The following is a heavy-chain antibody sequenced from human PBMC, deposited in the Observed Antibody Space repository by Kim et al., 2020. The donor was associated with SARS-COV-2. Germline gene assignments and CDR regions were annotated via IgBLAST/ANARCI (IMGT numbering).Heavy chain of an antibody. Sequence: GGSLRLSCAASGFTLTNYWMHWVRQGPGKGLMWVSQVNSDGNIKTYADTVKGRFTISRDNAKNTLFLQMDSLRADDTAVYYCARANIGVGPPGNHYLYGMDVWGQGTTVTVSS. CDR3: ARANIGVGPPGNHYLYGMDV. CDR2: VNSDGNIK. CDR1: GFTLTNYW. V-gene: IGHV3-74*01. J-gene: IGHJ6*02. D-gene: IGHD2-2*01.